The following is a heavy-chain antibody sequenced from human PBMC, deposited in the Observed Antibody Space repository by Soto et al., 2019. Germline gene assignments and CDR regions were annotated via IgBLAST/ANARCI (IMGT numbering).Heavy chain of an antibody. CDR3: VRVHTYYDILTGYYAPGPADY. J-gene: IGHJ4*02. CDR1: GYTFTSYG. D-gene: IGHD3-9*01. V-gene: IGHV1-18*01. Sequence: ASVKVSCKASGYTFTSYGISWVRQAPGQGLEWMGWISAYNGNTNYAQKLQGRVTMTTDTSTSTAYMELRSLRSDDTAVYYCVRVHTYYDILTGYYAPGPADYWGQGTLVTVSS. CDR2: ISAYNGNT.